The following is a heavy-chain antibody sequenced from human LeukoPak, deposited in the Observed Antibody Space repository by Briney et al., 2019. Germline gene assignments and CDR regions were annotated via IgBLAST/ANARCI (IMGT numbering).Heavy chain of an antibody. J-gene: IGHJ6*03. V-gene: IGHV1-2*02. CDR2: INPNSGGT. CDR3: AREDRSWGPNYYYYYYMDV. Sequence: GASVKVSCKASGYTFTGYYMHWVRQAAGQGLEWMGWINPNSGGTNYAQKFQGRVTMTRDTSISTAYMALSRLRSDDTAVYYCAREDRSWGPNYYYYYYMDVWGKGTTLTVSS. D-gene: IGHD6-13*01. CDR1: GYTFTGYY.